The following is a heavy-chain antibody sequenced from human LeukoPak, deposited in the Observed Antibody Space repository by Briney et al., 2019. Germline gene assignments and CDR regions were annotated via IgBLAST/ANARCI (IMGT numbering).Heavy chain of an antibody. CDR3: ARDVPDTAMVPYYYYYYYMDV. CDR2: ISTDGSTR. V-gene: IGHV3-74*01. CDR1: GFTFTNYW. J-gene: IGHJ6*03. Sequence: PGGSLRLSCAASGFTFTNYWMHWVRQAPGKGLVWVSRISTDGSTRHYADSVKGRFTISRDNAKNTVYLQMNSLRAEDTAVYYCARDVPDTAMVPYYYYYYYMDVWGKGTTVTVSS. D-gene: IGHD5-18*01.